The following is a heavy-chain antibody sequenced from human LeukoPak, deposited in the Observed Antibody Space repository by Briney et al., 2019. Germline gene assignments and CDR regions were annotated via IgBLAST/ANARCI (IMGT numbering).Heavy chain of an antibody. Sequence: SETLSLTCTVSGGSISSYFWTWIRQPAGKGLEWIGRISTTETTHYSPSVKNRVNMSVDTSKNQFSLKMTSVTAADTAIYYCAREDSASGRGLGSWGQGTLVTVSS. CDR2: ISTTETT. CDR1: GGSISSYF. D-gene: IGHD3-10*01. CDR3: AREDSASGRGLGS. V-gene: IGHV4-4*07. J-gene: IGHJ5*02.